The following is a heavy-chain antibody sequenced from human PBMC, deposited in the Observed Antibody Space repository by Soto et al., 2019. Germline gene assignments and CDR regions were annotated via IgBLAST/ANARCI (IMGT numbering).Heavy chain of an antibody. V-gene: IGHV4-39*07. D-gene: IGHD4-4*01. CDR2: INHSGST. CDR3: ARGYSNYGNYYYYGMDV. Sequence: PSENLSLTCTVSGGSISSGGYYWSWIRQPPGKGLEWIGEINHSGSTNYNPSLKSRVTISVDTSKNQFSLKLSYVTAADTAVYYCARGYSNYGNYYYYGMDVWGQGNTVTVSS. J-gene: IGHJ6*02. CDR1: GGSISSGGYY.